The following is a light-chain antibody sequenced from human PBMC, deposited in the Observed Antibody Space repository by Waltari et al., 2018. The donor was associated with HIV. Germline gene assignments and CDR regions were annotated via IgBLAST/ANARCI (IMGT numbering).Light chain of an antibody. CDR2: CAS. V-gene: IGKV4-1*01. CDR3: QQYHSTPMYT. CDR1: QSGFSSSNYKNY. Sequence: DIVMTQSPDSLAVSLGEGATINCKSSQSGFSSSNYKNYLAWYQQKPGQPPKLLIYCASTRGSGVPVRFSGSGSGTDFTLTIRCLQAEDVAVYSCQQYHSTPMYTFGQGTKLEIK. J-gene: IGKJ2*01.